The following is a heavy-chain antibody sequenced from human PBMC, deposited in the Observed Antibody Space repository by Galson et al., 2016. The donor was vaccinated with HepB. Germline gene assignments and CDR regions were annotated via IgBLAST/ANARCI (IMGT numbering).Heavy chain of an antibody. CDR1: GGTYSTYS. Sequence: SVKVSCKASGGTYSTYSITWVRQAPGQGLQWMGTIIPIFGSTWYAQRFQARVTITADESTTTIYMQLGSQRSEDTAVYYCANSIPAANDAFDIWGQGTMVTVSS. CDR2: IIPIFGST. V-gene: IGHV1-69*13. D-gene: IGHD2-2*01. CDR3: ANSIPAANDAFDI. J-gene: IGHJ3*02.